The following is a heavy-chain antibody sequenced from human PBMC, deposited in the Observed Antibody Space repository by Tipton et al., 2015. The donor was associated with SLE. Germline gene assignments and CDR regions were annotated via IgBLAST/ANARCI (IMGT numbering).Heavy chain of an antibody. CDR1: GDSLSGQY. D-gene: IGHD2-2*01. Sequence: TLSLTCSVYGDSLSGQYWSWIRQPPGKGLEWIGEVFRGGSTNYSPSLESRVTITADMSKNQFSLRLISVTAADTAVYYCARGCSSSTCEPFYFFGMDVWGQGTTVTVSS. CDR3: ARGCSSSTCEPFYFFGMDV. J-gene: IGHJ6*02. CDR2: VFRGGST. V-gene: IGHV4-34*01.